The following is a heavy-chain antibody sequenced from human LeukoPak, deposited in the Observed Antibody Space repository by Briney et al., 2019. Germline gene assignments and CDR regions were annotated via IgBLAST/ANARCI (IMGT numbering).Heavy chain of an antibody. CDR2: ICWNSDST. Sequence: GESLRLSCDGSGFTFGDYDMSWVRQAPGKGPEWAACICWNSDSTGYPDSVKGRFTISRDNAKNFLYLQINSLRVEDTALYYRARDRRGITGTEWFDPWGQGTLVTVSS. CDR1: GFTFGDYD. J-gene: IGHJ5*02. D-gene: IGHD1-20*01. V-gene: IGHV3-20*04. CDR3: ARDRRGITGTEWFDP.